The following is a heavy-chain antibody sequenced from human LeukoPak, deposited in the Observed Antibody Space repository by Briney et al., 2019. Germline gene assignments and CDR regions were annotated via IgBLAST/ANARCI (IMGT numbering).Heavy chain of an antibody. J-gene: IGHJ4*02. CDR2: ISGSGGST. V-gene: IGHV3-23*01. Sequence: PGGSLRLSCAASGFTVSSNYMSWVRQAPGKGLEWVSAISGSGGSTYYADSVKGWFTISRDNSKNTLYLQMNSLRAEDTAVYYCAKNRRDGYNSPLDYWGQGTLVTVSS. D-gene: IGHD5-24*01. CDR3: AKNRRDGYNSPLDY. CDR1: GFTVSSNY.